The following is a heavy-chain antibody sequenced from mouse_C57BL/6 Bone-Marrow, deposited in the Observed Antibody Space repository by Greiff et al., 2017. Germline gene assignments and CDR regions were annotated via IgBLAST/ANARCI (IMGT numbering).Heavy chain of an antibody. J-gene: IGHJ2*01. CDR1: GYTFTSYW. Sequence: QVQLQQPGAELVKPGASVKMSCKASGYTFTSYWITWVKQRPGQGLEWIGDIYPGSGSTNYNEKFKSKATLTVDTSSSTADMQLSSLTSEDSAVYYCARTVVATRNYFDYWGQGTTLTVSS. CDR3: ARTVVATRNYFDY. V-gene: IGHV1-55*01. D-gene: IGHD1-1*01. CDR2: IYPGSGST.